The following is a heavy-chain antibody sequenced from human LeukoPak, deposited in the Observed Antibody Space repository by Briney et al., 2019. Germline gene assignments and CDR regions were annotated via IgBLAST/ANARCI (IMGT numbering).Heavy chain of an antibody. CDR3: ARPRERYYYGSGNDAFDI. D-gene: IGHD3-10*01. Sequence: ASVKVSCKASGYTFTGYYMHWVRQAPGQGLEWMGWINPNSGGTNYAQKFQGRVTMTRDTSISTAYMELRSLRSDDTAVYYCARPRERYYYGSGNDAFDIWGQGTMVTVSS. J-gene: IGHJ3*02. CDR2: INPNSGGT. CDR1: GYTFTGYY. V-gene: IGHV1-2*02.